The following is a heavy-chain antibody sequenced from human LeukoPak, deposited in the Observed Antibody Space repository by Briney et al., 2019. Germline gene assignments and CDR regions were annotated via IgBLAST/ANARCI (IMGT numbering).Heavy chain of an antibody. D-gene: IGHD6-13*01. CDR3: AKGSSTYSITSYWYFDL. CDR2: VYKDGSIT. J-gene: IGHJ2*01. Sequence: GGSLRLSCAASGFPFSNYWMHWVRQAPGKGPEWVARVYKDGSITNYADSVKGRFTISRDNAKNTVYLQMNSLRAEDTAVYYCAKGSSTYSITSYWYFDLWGRGTLVTVSS. CDR1: GFPFSNYW. V-gene: IGHV3-74*01.